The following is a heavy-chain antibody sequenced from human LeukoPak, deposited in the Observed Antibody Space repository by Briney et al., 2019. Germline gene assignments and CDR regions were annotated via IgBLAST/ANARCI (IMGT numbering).Heavy chain of an antibody. J-gene: IGHJ4*02. D-gene: IGHD6-19*01. CDR2: IKQDGSEK. CDR3: ARYTTAGYSSGWYGPSFDY. Sequence: PGGSLRLSCAASGFTFSSYGMHWVRQAPGKGLEWVANIKQDGSEKYYVDSVKGRFTISRDNAKNSLYLQMNSLRAEDTAVYYCARYTTAGYSSGWYGPSFDYWGQGTLVTVSS. V-gene: IGHV3-7*01. CDR1: GFTFSSYG.